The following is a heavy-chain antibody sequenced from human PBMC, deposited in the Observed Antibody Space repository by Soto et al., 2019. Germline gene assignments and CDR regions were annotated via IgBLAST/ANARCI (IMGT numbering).Heavy chain of an antibody. V-gene: IGHV1-69*01. Sequence: QVQLVQSGAEVKKPGSSVKVSCKASGGTFSSYSINWVRQAPGQGLEWMGEIIPISGTANYAQKFQGGVTITADESTSTAYMELSSLRSEDTAVYYCARDGGRHSGGIDYWGQGTLVTVSS. J-gene: IGHJ4*02. D-gene: IGHD1-26*01. CDR1: GGTFSSYS. CDR3: ARDGGRHSGGIDY. CDR2: IIPISGTA.